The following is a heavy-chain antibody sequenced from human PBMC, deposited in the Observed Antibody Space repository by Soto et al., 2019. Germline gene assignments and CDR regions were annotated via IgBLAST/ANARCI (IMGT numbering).Heavy chain of an antibody. CDR1: GFTFSSYW. CDR3: AKRGDIVEVSRTFVGYGMDV. J-gene: IGHJ6*02. D-gene: IGHD2-2*01. V-gene: IGHV3-7*03. Sequence: EVQLVESGGGLVQPGGSLRLSCVGSGFTFSSYWINWVRQTPGKGLEWVANTGQDGSEKHYADSVKGRFTVSRDNTKNTLYLQMNSLRAEDTAVYYCAKRGDIVEVSRTFVGYGMDVWGQGTTVTVSS. CDR2: TGQDGSEK.